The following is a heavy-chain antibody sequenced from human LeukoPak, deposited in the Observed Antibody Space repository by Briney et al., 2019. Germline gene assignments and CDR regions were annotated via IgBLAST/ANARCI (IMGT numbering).Heavy chain of an antibody. CDR1: GFTFSSYD. CDR3: ARAPYPYYYYYYMDV. J-gene: IGHJ6*03. CDR2: IGTAGDT. V-gene: IGHV3-13*01. Sequence: GGSLRLSCAASGFTFSSYDMHWVRRATGKGLEWVSAIGTAGDTYYPGSVKGRFTISRENAKNSLYLQMNSLRAGDTAVYYCARAPYPYYYYYYMDVWGKGTTVTVSS.